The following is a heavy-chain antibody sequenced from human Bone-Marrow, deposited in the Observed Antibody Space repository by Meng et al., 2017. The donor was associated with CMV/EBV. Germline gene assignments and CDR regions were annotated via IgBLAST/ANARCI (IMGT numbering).Heavy chain of an antibody. Sequence: ASVKVSCKASGYTFTGYYMHWVRQAPGQGLEWMGWINPNSGGTNYAQKFQGRVTMTRDTSISTAYMELSRLRSDDTAVYYCARELIAVAGTRGVGPGRTAHYGMAVWGQGTTVTISS. CDR3: ARELIAVAGTRGVGPGRTAHYGMAV. CDR2: INPNSGGT. J-gene: IGHJ6*02. D-gene: IGHD6-19*01. CDR1: GYTFTGYY. V-gene: IGHV1-2*02.